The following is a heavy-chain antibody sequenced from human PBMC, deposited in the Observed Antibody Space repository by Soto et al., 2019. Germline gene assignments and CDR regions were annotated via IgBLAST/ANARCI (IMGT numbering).Heavy chain of an antibody. CDR3: ARVHDSSGGFDY. J-gene: IGHJ4*02. CDR2: IYYSGST. D-gene: IGHD3-22*01. CDR1: GGSISSGGYY. V-gene: IGHV4-31*03. Sequence: SETLSLTCTFSGGSISSGGYYWSWIRQHPGKGLEWIGYIYYSGSTYYNPSLKSRVTISVDTSKNQFSLKLSSVTAADTAVYYCARVHDSSGGFDYWGQGTLVTVSS.